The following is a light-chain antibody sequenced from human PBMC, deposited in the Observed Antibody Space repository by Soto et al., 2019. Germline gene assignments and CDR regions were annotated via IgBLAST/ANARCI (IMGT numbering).Light chain of an antibody. J-gene: IGLJ1*01. CDR2: DVS. CDR1: SSDVGGYNY. Sequence: QSALTQPRSVSGSPGQSVTISCTGTSSDVGGYNYVSWYQQHPGKAPRLIIYDVSQRPSGVPDRFSGSKSGNTAALTISGLQAEDEAEYSCCSSTDSYSLVFGTWTKLTVL. V-gene: IGLV2-11*01. CDR3: CSSTDSYSLV.